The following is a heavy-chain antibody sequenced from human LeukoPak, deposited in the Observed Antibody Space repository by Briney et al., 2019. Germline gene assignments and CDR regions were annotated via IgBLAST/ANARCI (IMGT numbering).Heavy chain of an antibody. V-gene: IGHV3-7*01. CDR2: IKQDGSEK. CDR3: ARDGRVAVAGTDAFDI. Sequence: PGGSLRLSCAASGFTFSSYWMSWVRQAPGKGLEWVANIKQDGSEKYYVDSVKGRFTISRDNAKNSLYLQMNSLRAEDTAVYYCARDGRVAVAGTDAFDIWGQGTMVTVSS. D-gene: IGHD6-19*01. J-gene: IGHJ3*02. CDR1: GFTFSSYW.